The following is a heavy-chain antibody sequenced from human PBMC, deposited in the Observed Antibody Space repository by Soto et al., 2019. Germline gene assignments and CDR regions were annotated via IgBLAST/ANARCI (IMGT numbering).Heavy chain of an antibody. CDR1: GGTFSSYA. J-gene: IGHJ4*02. Sequence: QVQLVQSGAEVKKPGSSVKVSCKASGGTFSSYAISWVRQAPGQGLEWMGGIIPIFGTANYAQKFQGRVTITADKSTSTAYMELGSLGSGDPAVYSCARHYCGGGSCPPNPPPPEAYYFDYWGQGTLVTVSS. D-gene: IGHD2-15*01. V-gene: IGHV1-69*06. CDR3: ARHYCGGGSCPPNPPPPEAYYFDY. CDR2: IIPIFGTA.